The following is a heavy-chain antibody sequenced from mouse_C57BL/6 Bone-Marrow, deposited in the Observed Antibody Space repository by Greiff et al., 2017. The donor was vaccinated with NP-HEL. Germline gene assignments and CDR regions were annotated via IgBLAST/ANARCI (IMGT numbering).Heavy chain of an antibody. J-gene: IGHJ4*01. CDR3: ARDADGYWYAMDY. CDR2: SRNKANDYTT. CDR1: GFTFSDFY. V-gene: IGHV7-1*01. Sequence: EVKLMESGGGLVQSGRSLRLSCATSGFTFSDFYMEWVRQAPGKGLEWIAASRNKANDYTTEYSASVKGRFIVSRDTSQSILYLQMNALRAEDTAIYYCARDADGYWYAMDYWGQGTSVTVSS. D-gene: IGHD2-3*01.